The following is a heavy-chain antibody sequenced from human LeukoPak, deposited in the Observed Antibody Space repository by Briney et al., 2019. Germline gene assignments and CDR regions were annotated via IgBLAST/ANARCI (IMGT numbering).Heavy chain of an antibody. CDR1: GFTFSSYA. Sequence: GGSLRLSCAASGFTFSSYAMHWVRQAPGKGLEYVSAISSNGGSTYYANSVKGRFTISRDNSKNTLYLQMGSLRAEGMAVYYCARESDYYDSSGPRGGFDYWGQGTLVTVSS. V-gene: IGHV3-64*01. CDR3: ARESDYYDSSGPRGGFDY. CDR2: ISSNGGST. J-gene: IGHJ4*02. D-gene: IGHD3-22*01.